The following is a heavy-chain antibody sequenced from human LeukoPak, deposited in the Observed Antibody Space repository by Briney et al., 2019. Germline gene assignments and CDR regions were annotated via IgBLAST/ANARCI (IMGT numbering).Heavy chain of an antibody. V-gene: IGHV3-21*01. Sequence: GGALRLSCTASGFTFSSYSMNWVRQAPGKGLEWVTSISSSSSYIYYADSVKGRFTISRDNAKNSLYLQMNSLRAEDTAVYYCARRHSSCWDCFDYWGQGTLVTVSS. J-gene: IGHJ4*02. CDR2: ISSSSSYI. CDR1: GFTFSSYS. D-gene: IGHD6-13*01. CDR3: ARRHSSCWDCFDY.